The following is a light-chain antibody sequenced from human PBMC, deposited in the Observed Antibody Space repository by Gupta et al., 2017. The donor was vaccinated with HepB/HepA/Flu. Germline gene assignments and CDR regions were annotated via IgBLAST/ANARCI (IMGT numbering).Light chain of an antibody. CDR2: ENN. CDR3: GTWDSSLGAGG. J-gene: IGLJ2*01. Sequence: QSVLTQPPSVSAAPGQKVTISCSGSSSNIGNNYVYWYQQPPGTAPKLIIYENNKRPSVIPEQCSGSKSGPSAPLGSTGLQTGDEADYYCGTWDSSLGAGGFGGWTK. CDR1: SSNIGNNY. V-gene: IGLV1-51*01.